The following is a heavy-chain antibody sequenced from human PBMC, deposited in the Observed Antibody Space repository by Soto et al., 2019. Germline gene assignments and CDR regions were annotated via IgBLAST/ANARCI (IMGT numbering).Heavy chain of an antibody. V-gene: IGHV4-4*07. CDR1: GGSISSYY. Sequence: PSETLSLTCTVSGGSISSYYWSWIRQPAGKGLEWIGRIYSSGSTNYNPSLKSRVTMSVDTSKNQFSLKLSSVTAADTAVYYCARGGAGTTTDYYYYYGMDVWGQGTTVTVSS. D-gene: IGHD1-7*01. CDR3: ARGGAGTTTDYYYYYGMDV. J-gene: IGHJ6*02. CDR2: IYSSGST.